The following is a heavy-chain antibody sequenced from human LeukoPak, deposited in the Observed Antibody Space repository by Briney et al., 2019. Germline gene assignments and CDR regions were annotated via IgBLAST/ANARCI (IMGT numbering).Heavy chain of an antibody. CDR3: ARGSGWRFDF. CDR2: IYSGGST. J-gene: IGHJ4*02. V-gene: IGHV3-53*01. Sequence: GGSLRLSCAASGFTVSSHYMTWVRQAPGKGLEWVSVIYSGGSTYYADSVKGRFTISRDNSKNILFLQMNSLRAEDTAVYHCARGSGWRFDFWGQGTLVTVSS. CDR1: GFTVSSHY. D-gene: IGHD6-19*01.